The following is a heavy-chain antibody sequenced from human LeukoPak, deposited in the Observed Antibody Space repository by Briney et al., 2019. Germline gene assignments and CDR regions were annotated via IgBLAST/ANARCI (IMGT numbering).Heavy chain of an antibody. CDR3: AKVRGYCNGGSCYWADP. V-gene: IGHV3-23*01. CDR2: IRGDGGGT. J-gene: IGHJ5*02. CDR1: GFIFSGYA. Sequence: GGSLRLSCAASGFIFSGYAMTWVRQAPGKGLEWVSIIRGDGGGTNYADSVRGRFTISRDNSKNTLYLQMNSLRAEDTAVYFCAKVRGYCNGGSCYWADPWGQGTMVTVSS. D-gene: IGHD2-15*01.